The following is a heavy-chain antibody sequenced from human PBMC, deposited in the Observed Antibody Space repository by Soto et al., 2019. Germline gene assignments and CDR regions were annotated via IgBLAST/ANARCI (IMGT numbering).Heavy chain of an antibody. CDR1: GFTFSSYG. D-gene: IGHD3-3*01. V-gene: IGHV3-30*18. CDR2: ISYDGSNK. CDR3: AKVHELRFLEWLAHYGMDV. J-gene: IGHJ6*02. Sequence: GGSLRLSCAASGFTFSSYGMHWVRQAPGKGLEWVAVISYDGSNKYYADSVKGRFTISRDNSKNTLYLQMNSLRAEDTAVYYCAKVHELRFLEWLAHYGMDVWGQGTTVTVSS.